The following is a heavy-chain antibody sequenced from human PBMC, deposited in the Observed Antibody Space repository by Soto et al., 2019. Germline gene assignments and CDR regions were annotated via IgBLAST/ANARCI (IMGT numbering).Heavy chain of an antibody. D-gene: IGHD2-2*01. CDR3: ARAGGDIVVVPAAMPDYYYGMDV. J-gene: IGHJ6*02. CDR2: INPNSGGT. V-gene: IGHV1-2*04. CDR1: GYTFTGYY. Sequence: ASVKVSCKASGYTFTGYYMHWVRQAPGQGLEWMGWINPNSGGTNYAQKFQGWVTMTRDTSISTAYMELSRLRSDDTAVYYCARAGGDIVVVPAAMPDYYYGMDVWGQGTTVTVSS.